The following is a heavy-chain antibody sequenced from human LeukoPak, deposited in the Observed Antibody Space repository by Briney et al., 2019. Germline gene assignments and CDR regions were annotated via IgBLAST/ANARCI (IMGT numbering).Heavy chain of an antibody. J-gene: IGHJ6*02. CDR3: AKDLVYYDFWTPMDV. D-gene: IGHD3-3*01. CDR1: GFTFSNYA. V-gene: IGHV3-23*01. CDR2: ISGSGGST. Sequence: PGGSLRLSCAASGFTFSNYAMSWVRQAPGKGLEWVSAISGSGGSTYYADSVKGRFTISRDNSKNTLYLQMNSLRAEDTAVYYCAKDLVYYDFWTPMDVWGQGTTVTVSS.